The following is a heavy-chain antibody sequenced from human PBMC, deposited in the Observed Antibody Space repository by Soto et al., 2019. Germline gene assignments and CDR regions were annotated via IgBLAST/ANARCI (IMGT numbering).Heavy chain of an antibody. D-gene: IGHD3-10*01. CDR3: ARHGFGSLHGLVDV. V-gene: IGHV4-59*08. CDR2: IQYNGYS. CDR1: GGSITNYY. J-gene: IGHJ6*02. Sequence: QVQLQESGPGLVKPSETLSLTCTVSGGSITNYYCSWFRQPPGKGLEWIGYIQYNGYSAYNLSLMRLVTMSMYTSKTQFSLMLESVTATDTAVYYGARHGFGSLHGLVDVWGQGTTVIVSS.